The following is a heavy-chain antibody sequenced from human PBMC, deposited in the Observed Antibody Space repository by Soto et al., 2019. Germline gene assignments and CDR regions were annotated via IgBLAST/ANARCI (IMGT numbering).Heavy chain of an antibody. CDR1: GASISRFD. V-gene: IGHV4-59*08. Sequence: SVTLSLTCTVSGASISRFDWSWIRQPPGKGLEWIGYIYFSGGTNYNPSLKSRVTISVDTSKNQFSLKLSSVTTADTAVYYCARRGYGPGFPYYYGMDVWGQGTTVTVSS. CDR2: IYFSGGT. J-gene: IGHJ6*02. CDR3: ARRGYGPGFPYYYGMDV. D-gene: IGHD3-10*01.